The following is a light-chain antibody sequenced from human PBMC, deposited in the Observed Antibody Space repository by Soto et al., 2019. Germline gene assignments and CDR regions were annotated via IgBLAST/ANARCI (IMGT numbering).Light chain of an antibody. CDR1: QSVSSSY. J-gene: IGKJ1*01. Sequence: EIVLTQSPGTLSLSPGERATLSCRASQSVSSSYLAWYQQKPGQAPRLLIYRTSNRATGIPDGFSGSGSGTDFTLTISRLEPEDFAVYWCQQYDSSPRTFGQGTKVDIK. V-gene: IGKV3-20*01. CDR3: QQYDSSPRT. CDR2: RTS.